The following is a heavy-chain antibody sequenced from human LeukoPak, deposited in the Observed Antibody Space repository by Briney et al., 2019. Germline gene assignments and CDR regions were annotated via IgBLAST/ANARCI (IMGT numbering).Heavy chain of an antibody. CDR1: GGSISSYY. CDR2: IYYSGST. V-gene: IGHV4-59*01. Sequence: PSETLSLTCTVSGGSISSYYWSWIRQPPGKGLEWIGYIYYSGSTNYNPSLKSRVTISVDTSKNQFSLKLSSVTAADTAVYYCARDRPPLGGRIDPWGQGTLVTVSS. D-gene: IGHD2-15*01. CDR3: ARDRPPLGGRIDP. J-gene: IGHJ5*02.